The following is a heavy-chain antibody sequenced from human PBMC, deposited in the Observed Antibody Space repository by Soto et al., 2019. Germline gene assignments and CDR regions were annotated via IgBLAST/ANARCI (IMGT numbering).Heavy chain of an antibody. V-gene: IGHV3-53*01. D-gene: IGHD1-7*01. J-gene: IGHJ3*02. CDR1: GFTVSSNY. CDR2: IYSGGST. CDR3: AREPRYNWNYGHAFDI. Sequence: LRLSCAASGFTVSSNYMSWVRQAPGKGLEWVSVIYSGGSTYYADSVKGRFTISRDNSKNTLYLQMNSLRAEDTAVYYCAREPRYNWNYGHAFDIWGQGTMVTVSS.